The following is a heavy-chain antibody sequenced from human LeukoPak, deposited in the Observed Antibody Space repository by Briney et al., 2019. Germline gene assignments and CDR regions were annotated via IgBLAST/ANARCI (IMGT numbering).Heavy chain of an antibody. CDR1: GYTFTDYY. Sequence: ASVKVSCKASGYTFTDYYLHWVRQAPGQGLEWMGWINPNSGDTIYAQEFQGTVTMTRDTSISAVYMKLSRLRSDDTAVYYCARDVIYWGQGTLVTVSS. CDR3: ARDVIY. D-gene: IGHD2/OR15-2a*01. V-gene: IGHV1-2*02. J-gene: IGHJ4*02. CDR2: INPNSGDT.